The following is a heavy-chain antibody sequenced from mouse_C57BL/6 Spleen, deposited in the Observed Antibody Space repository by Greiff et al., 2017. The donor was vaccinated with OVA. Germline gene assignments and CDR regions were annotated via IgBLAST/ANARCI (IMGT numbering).Heavy chain of an antibody. J-gene: IGHJ2*01. CDR1: GYTFTSYW. Sequence: QVQLQQSGAELAKPGASVKLSCKASGYTFTSYWMHWVKQRPGQGLEWIGYINPSSGYTKYNQKVKDKATLTADKSSSTAYMQLSSLTYEDSAVYDCARGGLMYGSGDWGQGTTLTVSS. CDR2: INPSSGYT. CDR3: ARGGLMYGSGD. V-gene: IGHV1-7*01. D-gene: IGHD1-1*01.